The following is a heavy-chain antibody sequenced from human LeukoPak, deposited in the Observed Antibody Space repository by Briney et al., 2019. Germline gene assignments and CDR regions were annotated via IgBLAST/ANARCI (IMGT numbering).Heavy chain of an antibody. CDR2: ISYDGSNK. Sequence: GRSLRLSCAASGFTFSSYAMHWVRQAPGKGLEWVAVISYDGSNKYYADSVKGRFTISRDNSKNTLYLQMNSLRAEDMAVYYCARSTGGAAAGPDYWGQGTLVTVSS. D-gene: IGHD6-25*01. J-gene: IGHJ4*02. CDR3: ARSTGGAAAGPDY. V-gene: IGHV3-30-3*01. CDR1: GFTFSSYA.